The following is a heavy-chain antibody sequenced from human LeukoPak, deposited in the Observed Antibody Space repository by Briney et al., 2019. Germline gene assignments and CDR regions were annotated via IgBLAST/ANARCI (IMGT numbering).Heavy chain of an antibody. V-gene: IGHV4-4*07. CDR1: GGFIASYS. Sequence: PSETQSLTCTVSGGFIASYSWSWIRQPAGKGLEWIGRIYTSGGSDYNPSLKSRVTMSLDTSKNQFYLKMTSVTAADTAVYCARGPSGYYGWGQGILVTVSS. CDR3: ARGPSGYYG. CDR2: IYTSGGS. D-gene: IGHD3-22*01. J-gene: IGHJ4*02.